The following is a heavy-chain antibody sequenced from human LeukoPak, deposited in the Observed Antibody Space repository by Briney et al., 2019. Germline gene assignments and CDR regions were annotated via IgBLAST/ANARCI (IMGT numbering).Heavy chain of an antibody. J-gene: IGHJ6*02. CDR3: ARDQVVTTGPYYYYYGMDV. D-gene: IGHD2-21*02. Sequence: SETLSLTCTVSGGSISSSSYYWGWIRQPPGKGLEWIGYIYYSGSTYYNPSLKSRVTISVDTSKNQFSLKLSSVTAADTAVYYCARDQVVTTGPYYYYYGMDVWGQGTTVTVSS. CDR1: GGSISSSSYY. CDR2: IYYSGST. V-gene: IGHV4-30-4*08.